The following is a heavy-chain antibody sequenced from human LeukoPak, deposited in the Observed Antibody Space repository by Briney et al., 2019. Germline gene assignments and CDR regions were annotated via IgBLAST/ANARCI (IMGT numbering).Heavy chain of an antibody. CDR3: ARVQRGSYAY. V-gene: IGHV3-30*02. Sequence: PGGSLRLSCAASGFTFSNHGMHWVRQAPGKGPEWVAFIRHDGRDKDYADSVQGRFTISRDNAKNSLYLQMNSLRAEDTAVYYCARVQRGSYAYWGQGTLVTVSS. CDR1: GFTFSNHG. J-gene: IGHJ4*02. CDR2: IRHDGRDK. D-gene: IGHD1-26*01.